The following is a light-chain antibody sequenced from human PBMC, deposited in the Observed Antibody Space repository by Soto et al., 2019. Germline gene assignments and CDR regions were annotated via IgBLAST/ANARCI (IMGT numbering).Light chain of an antibody. J-gene: IGLJ2*01. CDR2: SNN. CDR1: SSNIGSNT. V-gene: IGLV1-44*01. Sequence: QSVLTQPPSASGTPGQRVTISCSGSSSNIGSNTVNWYQQLPGTAPKLLIYSNNQRPSGVPDRFSGSKSGTSASLAIIGLQSADEADYYCAAWDDSLNGVVFGGGTKLTVL. CDR3: AAWDDSLNGVV.